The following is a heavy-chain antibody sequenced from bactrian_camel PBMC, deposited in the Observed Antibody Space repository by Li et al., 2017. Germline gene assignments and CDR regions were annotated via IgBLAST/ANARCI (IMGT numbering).Heavy chain of an antibody. CDR2: SDLHSLHP. V-gene: IGHV3S6*01. Sequence: HVQLVESGGGSVQAGGSLRLSCAVSGFGDSRKCMGWFRQAPEKDLEWVASSDLHSLHPLYSDSVKGRFTISRDNAKDTLYLQMNSLKPEDTAMYFCAADPCLGSWPKDYTYRGQGTQVTVS. CDR3: AADPCLGSWPKDYTY. CDR1: GFGDSRKC. J-gene: IGHJ4*01. D-gene: IGHD2*01.